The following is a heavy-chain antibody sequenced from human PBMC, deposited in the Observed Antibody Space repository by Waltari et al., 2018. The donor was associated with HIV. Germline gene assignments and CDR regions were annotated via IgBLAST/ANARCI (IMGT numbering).Heavy chain of an antibody. CDR2: FDPEDNET. V-gene: IGHV1-24*01. J-gene: IGHJ6*02. CDR1: GYTLTELS. CDR3: ATGGGTTSIQLYDLDV. Sequence: QVQLIQSGAEVKKPGASVKVSCKVFGYTLTELSMHWVRQAPGKGLEWMGGFDPEDNETSYAQKCQGRVTRTEDTSTDSAYMELSSLTSEDTAVYYCATGGGTTSIQLYDLDVWGQGTTVTVSS. D-gene: IGHD1-26*01.